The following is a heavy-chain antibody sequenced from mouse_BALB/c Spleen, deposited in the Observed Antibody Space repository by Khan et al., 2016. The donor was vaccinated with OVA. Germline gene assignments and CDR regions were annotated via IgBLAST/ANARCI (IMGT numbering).Heavy chain of an antibody. Sequence: EVQLQESGPGLVKPSQSLSLTCTVTGYSITSGYGWNWIRQFPGNNLEWMGYISYSSRTNYNQSLKSRLSLTRDTSKNQFFLQLNSVPTEDTATYYCARTAGINYWGQGTTLTVSS. CDR1: GYSITSGYG. V-gene: IGHV3-2*02. D-gene: IGHD1-2*01. CDR3: ARTAGINY. J-gene: IGHJ2*01. CDR2: ISYSSRT.